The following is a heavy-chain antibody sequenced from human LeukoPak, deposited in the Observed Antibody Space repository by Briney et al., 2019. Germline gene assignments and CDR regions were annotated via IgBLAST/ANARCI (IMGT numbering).Heavy chain of an antibody. V-gene: IGHV3-15*01. D-gene: IGHD6-13*01. CDR3: TTDTDSSSYYYYYYYMDV. CDR2: IKSKTDGGTT. Sequence: GGSLRLSCAASGFTFSNAWMSWVRQAPGKGLEWVGRIKSKTDGGTTDYAAPVKGRFTISRDDSKHTLCLQMNSLKTEDTAVYYCTTDTDSSSYYYYYYYMDVWGKGTTVTVSS. CDR1: GFTFSNAW. J-gene: IGHJ6*03.